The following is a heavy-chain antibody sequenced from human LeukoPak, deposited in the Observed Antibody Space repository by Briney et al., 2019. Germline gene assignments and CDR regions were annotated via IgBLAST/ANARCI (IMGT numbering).Heavy chain of an antibody. D-gene: IGHD3-10*01. CDR2: ISGSGGST. CDR1: GFTVSSTY. Sequence: GGSLRLSCAASGFTVSSTYMSWVRQAPGKGLEWVSAISGSGGSTYYADSVKGRFTISRDNSKNTLYLQMNSLRAEDTAVYYCANSYYGSGSYFYYWGQGTLVTVSS. CDR3: ANSYYGSGSYFYY. J-gene: IGHJ4*02. V-gene: IGHV3-23*01.